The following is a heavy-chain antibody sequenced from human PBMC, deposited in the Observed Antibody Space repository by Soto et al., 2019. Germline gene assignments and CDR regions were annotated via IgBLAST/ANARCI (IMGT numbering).Heavy chain of an antibody. CDR2: IYYSGST. D-gene: IGHD6-25*01. J-gene: IGHJ4*02. CDR3: ATYHRGYRGSLDY. V-gene: IGHV4-39*01. CDR1: GGSISSSSYY. Sequence: SETLSLTCTVSGGSISSSSYYWGWIRQPPGKGLEWIGSIYYSGSTYYNPSLKSRVTISVDTSKNQFSLKLSSVTAADTAVYYCATYHRGYRGSLDYGGRGTRDTVSS.